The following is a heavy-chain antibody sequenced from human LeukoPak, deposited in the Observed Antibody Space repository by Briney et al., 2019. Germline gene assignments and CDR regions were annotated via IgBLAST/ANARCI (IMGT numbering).Heavy chain of an antibody. V-gene: IGHV1-69*13. CDR2: IIPIFGTA. CDR1: GGTFSSYA. J-gene: IGHJ3*02. Sequence: SVKVSCKASGGTFSSYAISWVRQAPGQGLEWMGGIIPIFGTANYAQKFQGRVTITADESTSTAYMELSSLRSEDTAVYYCAVGATTNGAFDIWGQGTMVTVSS. D-gene: IGHD1-26*01. CDR3: AVGATTNGAFDI.